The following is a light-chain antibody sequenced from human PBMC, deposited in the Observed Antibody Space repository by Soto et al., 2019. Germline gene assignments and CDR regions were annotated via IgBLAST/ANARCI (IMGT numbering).Light chain of an antibody. J-gene: IGKJ1*01. V-gene: IGKV3-20*01. Sequence: EIVFTQSPCTLSLSPGERATLSCRASQSVSNNYLAWYQQKPGQAPRLLIYGASNRATGIPDRFSGSGSGTDFTLTISRLEPEDFAAYYCQQYGSSGTFGQGTKVDIK. CDR3: QQYGSSGT. CDR2: GAS. CDR1: QSVSNNY.